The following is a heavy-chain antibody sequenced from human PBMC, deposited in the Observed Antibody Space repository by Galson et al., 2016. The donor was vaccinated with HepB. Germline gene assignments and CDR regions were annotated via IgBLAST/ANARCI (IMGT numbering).Heavy chain of an antibody. J-gene: IGHJ2*01. Sequence: SLRLSCAASGFALSSYNMNWVRQAPGKGLEWISYISGGSYTINYAGSVKGRFTISRDNARNSLYLTMNSLRDDDTAVYYCTRGLHVDLAGWYFDLWGRGALVTVSS. V-gene: IGHV3-48*02. CDR1: GFALSSYN. D-gene: IGHD2-2*03. CDR3: TRGLHVDLAGWYFDL. CDR2: ISGGSYTI.